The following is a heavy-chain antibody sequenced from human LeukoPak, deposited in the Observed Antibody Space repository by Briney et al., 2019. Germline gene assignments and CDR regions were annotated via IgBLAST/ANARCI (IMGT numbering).Heavy chain of an antibody. Sequence: SETLSLTCAVYGGSFSGYYWSWIRQPPGKGLEWIGEMNHSGSTNYNPSLKSRVTISVDTSKNQFSLKLSSVTAADTAVYYCARGRTRYCSGGSRYSLRYFDLWGRGTLVTVSS. CDR3: ARGRTRYCSGGSRYSLRYFDL. CDR1: GGSFSGYY. CDR2: MNHSGST. V-gene: IGHV4-34*01. J-gene: IGHJ2*01. D-gene: IGHD2-15*01.